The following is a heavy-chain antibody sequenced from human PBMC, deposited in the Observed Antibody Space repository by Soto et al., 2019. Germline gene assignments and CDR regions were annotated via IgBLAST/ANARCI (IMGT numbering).Heavy chain of an antibody. V-gene: IGHV1-2*04. CDR3: ARDPYRIAAAGTGFDY. Sequence: ASVKVSCKASGYTFTGYYMHWVRQAPGQGLEWMGWINPNSGGTNYAQKFQGWVTMTRDTSISTAYMELSRLRSDDTAVYYCARDPYRIAAAGTGFDYWGQGTLVNVSS. CDR2: INPNSGGT. CDR1: GYTFTGYY. D-gene: IGHD6-13*01. J-gene: IGHJ4*02.